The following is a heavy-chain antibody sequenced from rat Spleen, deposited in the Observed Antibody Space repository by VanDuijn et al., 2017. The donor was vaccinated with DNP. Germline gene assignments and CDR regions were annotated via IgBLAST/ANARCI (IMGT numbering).Heavy chain of an antibody. V-gene: IGHV5-22*01. CDR1: GFTFSDYY. Sequence: EVQLVESGGGLVQPGGSLKLSCAASGFTFSDYYMAWVRQAPTKGLEWVAYITYAGGGTYYRDSVKGRFTISRDNAKSTLYLQMNSLRSEDMATYYCARPIYNNHGGFAYWGQGTLVTVSS. CDR3: ARPIYNNHGGFAY. CDR2: ITYAGGGT. J-gene: IGHJ3*01. D-gene: IGHD1-10*01.